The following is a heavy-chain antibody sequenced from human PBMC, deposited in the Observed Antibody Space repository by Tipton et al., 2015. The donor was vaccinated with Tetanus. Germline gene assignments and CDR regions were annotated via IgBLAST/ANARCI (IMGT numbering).Heavy chain of an antibody. CDR2: ISHSGST. J-gene: IGHJ4*02. Sequence: TLSLTCTVSVGAIIDSYWGWIRQPPGKGLEWIGQISHSGSTNYNPSLKSRVTISVDTSKNQFSLKLSSVTAADTAVYYCARGVWFGPGPKYYFDYWGQGTLVTVSS. V-gene: IGHV4-34*01. D-gene: IGHD3-10*01. CDR1: VGAIIDSY. CDR3: ARGVWFGPGPKYYFDY.